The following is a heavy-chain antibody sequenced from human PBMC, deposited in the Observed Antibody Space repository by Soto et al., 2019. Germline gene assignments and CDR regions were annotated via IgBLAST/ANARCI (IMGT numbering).Heavy chain of an antibody. D-gene: IGHD3-22*01. CDR3: ARGSSVVVPAAMRYYDSSGYYPGAFDI. Sequence: GGSLRLSCAASGFTFSSYGMHWVRQAPGKGLEWVAVIWYDGSNKYYADSVKGRFTISRDNSKNTLYLQMNSLRAEDTAVYYCARGSSVVVPAAMRYYDSSGYYPGAFDIWGQGTMVT. CDR2: IWYDGSNK. CDR1: GFTFSSYG. V-gene: IGHV3-33*01. J-gene: IGHJ3*02.